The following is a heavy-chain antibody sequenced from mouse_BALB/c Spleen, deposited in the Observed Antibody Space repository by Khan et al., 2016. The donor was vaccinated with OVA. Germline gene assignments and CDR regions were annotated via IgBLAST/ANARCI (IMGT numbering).Heavy chain of an antibody. CDR3: AKEDYGSSSFDY. Sequence: QVQLKESGPGLVAPSQSLSITCTVSGFSLTDYGVSWIRQPPGKGLEWLGAIWGGGSTYYNSALKSRLSISKDNSKSQVFLKMNSLQTDDTAMYYCAKEDYGSSSFDYWGQGTTLTVSS. CDR2: IWGGGST. D-gene: IGHD1-1*01. V-gene: IGHV2-6-5*01. CDR1: GFSLTDYG. J-gene: IGHJ2*01.